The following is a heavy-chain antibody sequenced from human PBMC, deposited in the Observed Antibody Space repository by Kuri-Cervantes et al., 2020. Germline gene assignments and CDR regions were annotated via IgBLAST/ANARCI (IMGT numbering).Heavy chain of an antibody. Sequence: GGSLRLSCAASGFTVSSNYMSWVRQAPGKGLEWVSVIYSGGSTYYADSVKGRFTISRDNSKNTLYLQMNSPRAEDTAVYYCAKDLYRDDFLGVFDYWGQGTLVTVSS. D-gene: IGHD3-3*01. CDR1: GFTVSSNY. V-gene: IGHV3-53*01. CDR3: AKDLYRDDFLGVFDY. CDR2: IYSGGST. J-gene: IGHJ4*02.